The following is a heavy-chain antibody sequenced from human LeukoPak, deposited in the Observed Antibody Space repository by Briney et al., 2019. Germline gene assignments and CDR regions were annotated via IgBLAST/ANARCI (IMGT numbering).Heavy chain of an antibody. V-gene: IGHV6-1*01. CDR3: AGGYAFDV. CDR1: GDSVSNNNGA. Sequence: SQTLSLTCAISGDSVSNNNGARNWIRQSPSRGLEWLGRTYYRSQWYNDYARSVMSRISVDPDTSKNQFSLHLSSVTPDDTAVYYCAGGYAFDVWGQGTMVTVSS. J-gene: IGHJ3*01. CDR2: TYYRSQWYN.